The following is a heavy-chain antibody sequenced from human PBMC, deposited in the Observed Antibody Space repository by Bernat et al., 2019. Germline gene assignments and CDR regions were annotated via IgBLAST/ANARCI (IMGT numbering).Heavy chain of an antibody. CDR3: AGGNYYGSGSYYAPFDY. V-gene: IGHV1-69*01. CDR2: IIPIFGTA. CDR1: GGTFSSYA. J-gene: IGHJ4*02. D-gene: IGHD3-10*01. Sequence: QVQLVQSGAEVKKPGSSVKVSCKASGGTFSSYAISWVRQAPGQGLEWMGGIIPIFGTANYAQKFQGRGTITADESTSTAYMGLSSLGSEDTAVYYCAGGNYYGSGSYYAPFDYWGQGTLVTVSS.